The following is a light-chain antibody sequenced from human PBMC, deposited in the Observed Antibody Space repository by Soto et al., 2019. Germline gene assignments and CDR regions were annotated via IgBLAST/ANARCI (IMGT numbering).Light chain of an antibody. CDR1: QSVSSN. V-gene: IGKV3-15*01. CDR2: GAS. CDR3: QQYTHWPRT. Sequence: ETVMTQSPATLSGSPGDRATLSCRASQSVSSNLAWYQQKPGQAPRLLIYGASTRATGIPARFSGSGSGTEFTLTISSLQSEDFAVYYCQQYTHWPRTFGQGTKVDVK. J-gene: IGKJ1*01.